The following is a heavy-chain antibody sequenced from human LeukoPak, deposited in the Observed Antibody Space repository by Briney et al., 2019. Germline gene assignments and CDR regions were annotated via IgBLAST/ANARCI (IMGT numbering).Heavy chain of an antibody. CDR3: ASSSRGGGWFDP. V-gene: IGHV4-59*01. Sequence: SGTLSLTCTVSGGSISSYYWSWIRQPPGKGLEWIGYIYYSGSTNYNPSLQSRVTISVNTSKNQFSLKLSSVTAADTAVYYCASSSRGGGWFDPWGQGTLVTVSS. D-gene: IGHD6-6*01. CDR2: IYYSGST. J-gene: IGHJ5*02. CDR1: GGSISSYY.